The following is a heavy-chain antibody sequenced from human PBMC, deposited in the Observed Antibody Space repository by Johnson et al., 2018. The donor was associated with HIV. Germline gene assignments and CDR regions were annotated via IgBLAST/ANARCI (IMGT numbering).Heavy chain of an antibody. V-gene: IGHV3-30*03. CDR3: ARGATRYKTDGSKYDGAFDI. Sequence: QVQLVESGGGWVQPGGSLSLSCAASGFTFSDSYMNWIRQAPGKGLEWVAVISDDVSSTFYVDSVKGRFTISRDNSNNTLYLQMSGLSAEDTALYYCARGATRYKTDGSKYDGAFDIWGQGTMVTVSS. J-gene: IGHJ3*02. CDR1: GFTFSDSY. CDR2: ISDDVSST. D-gene: IGHD1-26*01.